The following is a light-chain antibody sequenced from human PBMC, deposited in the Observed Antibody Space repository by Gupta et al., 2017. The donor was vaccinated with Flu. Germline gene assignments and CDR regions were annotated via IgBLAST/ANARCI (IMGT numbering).Light chain of an antibody. Sequence: QSVLTQPPSVSAAPGQKVTNSRSGSSSNVGTNYVSWYQQLPGTAPKLLIYENNKRPSGIPARFSGSKSGTSATVGITGLQAGDEADYYCDTWDSSLNPVVFGGGTKLAVL. CDR3: DTWDSSLNPVV. CDR2: ENN. CDR1: SSNVGTNY. J-gene: IGLJ2*01. V-gene: IGLV1-51*02.